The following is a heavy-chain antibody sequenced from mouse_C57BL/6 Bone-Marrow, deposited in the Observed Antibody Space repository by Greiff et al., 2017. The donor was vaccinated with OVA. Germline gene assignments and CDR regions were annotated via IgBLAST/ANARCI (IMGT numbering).Heavy chain of an antibody. CDR3: ARGVSTD. D-gene: IGHD1-1*01. J-gene: IGHJ4*01. V-gene: IGHV5-4*01. Sequence: EVQVVESGGGLVKPGGSLKLSCAASGFTFSSYAMSWVRQTPEKRLEWVATISDGGSYTYYPDNVKGRFTISRDNAKNHLYLQMSHLKSEDTAMYYCARGVSTDGGQGTSVTVSS. CDR1: GFTFSSYA. CDR2: ISDGGSYT.